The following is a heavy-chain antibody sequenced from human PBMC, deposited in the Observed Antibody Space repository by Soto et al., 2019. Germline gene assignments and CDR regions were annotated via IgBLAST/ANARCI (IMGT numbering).Heavy chain of an antibody. J-gene: IGHJ5*02. D-gene: IGHD6-13*01. Sequence: QVQLVQSGAEVKKPGASVKVSCKASGYTFTSYGISWVRQAPGPGLEWMGWISAYNGNTNYAQKLQGRVTMTTDTSTSTAYMELRSLRSDDTAVYYCARERYGDSSSSWYRFDPWGQGTLVTVSS. CDR3: ARERYGDSSSSWYRFDP. V-gene: IGHV1-18*01. CDR1: GYTFTSYG. CDR2: ISAYNGNT.